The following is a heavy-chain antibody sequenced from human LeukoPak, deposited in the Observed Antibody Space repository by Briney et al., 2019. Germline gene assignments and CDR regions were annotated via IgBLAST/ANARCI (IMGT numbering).Heavy chain of an antibody. CDR3: ARAGDYGDYDY. CDR1: GGSISSGGYS. Sequence: PSQTLSLTCAVSGGSISSGGYSWSWLRQPPGTGLEWIGYIYHSGSTYYNPSLKSRVTISVDRSKNQFSLKLSSVTAADTAVYYCARAGDYGDYDYWGQGTLVTVSS. D-gene: IGHD4-17*01. J-gene: IGHJ4*02. V-gene: IGHV4-30-2*01. CDR2: IYHSGST.